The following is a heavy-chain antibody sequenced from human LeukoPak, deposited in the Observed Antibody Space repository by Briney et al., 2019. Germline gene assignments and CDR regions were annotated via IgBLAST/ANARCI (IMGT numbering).Heavy chain of an antibody. D-gene: IGHD2-2*01. CDR2: VNQGGSYK. V-gene: IGHV3-7*01. Sequence: GGSLRLSCAASEFPFWNYWMTWVRRAPGRGLEWVAIVNQGGSYKYYVDSVRGRFTISRDNAKNEVYLQMDSLRVEDSAVYYCARGEPHCSTSTCSRRRMDVWGQGTTVTVSS. CDR3: ARGEPHCSTSTCSRRRMDV. J-gene: IGHJ6*02. CDR1: EFPFWNYW.